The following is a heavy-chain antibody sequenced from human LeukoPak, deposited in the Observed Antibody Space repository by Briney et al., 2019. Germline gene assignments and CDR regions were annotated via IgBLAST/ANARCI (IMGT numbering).Heavy chain of an antibody. J-gene: IGHJ4*02. CDR2: ITSSSGSI. Sequence: GXSLRLSCAASGFTFRDYVMSWVRQAPGKGLVWVSAITSSSGSIYYADSVKGRFTISRDNSKNTLYLQMNSLRAEDTAVYYCARDRTGGSCYSDYWGQGTLVTVSS. CDR1: GFTFRDYV. CDR3: ARDRTGGSCYSDY. D-gene: IGHD2-15*01. V-gene: IGHV3-23*01.